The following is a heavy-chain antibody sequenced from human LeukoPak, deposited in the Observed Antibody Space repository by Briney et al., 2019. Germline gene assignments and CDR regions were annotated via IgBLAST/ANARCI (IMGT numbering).Heavy chain of an antibody. CDR3: ARGDFWSGYYSGYYYYMDV. CDR2: ISAYNGNT. D-gene: IGHD3-3*01. V-gene: IGHV1-18*01. Sequence: ASVKVSCKASGYTFTSYGISWVRQAPGQGLEWMGWISAYNGNTNYAQKLQGRVTMTTDTSTSTAYMELSSLRSEDTAVYYCARGDFWSGYYSGYYYYMDVWGKGTTVTVSS. J-gene: IGHJ6*03. CDR1: GYTFTSYG.